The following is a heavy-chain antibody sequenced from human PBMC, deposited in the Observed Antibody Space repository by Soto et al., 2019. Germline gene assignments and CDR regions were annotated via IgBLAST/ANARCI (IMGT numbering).Heavy chain of an antibody. CDR2: ISYDGSNK. J-gene: IGHJ5*02. V-gene: IGHV3-30*18. CDR1: GFTFSSYG. D-gene: IGHD6-13*01. CDR3: AKVRAAAGNWFDP. Sequence: QVQLVEFGGGVVQPGRSLRLSCAASGFTFSSYGMHWVRQAPGKGLEWVAVISYDGSNKYYADSVKGRFTISRDNSKNTLYLQMNSLRAEDTAVYYCAKVRAAAGNWFDPWGQGTLVTVSS.